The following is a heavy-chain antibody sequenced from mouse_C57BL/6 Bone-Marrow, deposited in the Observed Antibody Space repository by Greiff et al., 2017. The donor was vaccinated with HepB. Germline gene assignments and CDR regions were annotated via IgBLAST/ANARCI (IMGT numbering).Heavy chain of an antibody. CDR3: AREYQFAY. Sequence: EVHLVESGGGLVKPGGSLKLSCAASGFTFSSYAMSWVRQTPEKRLEWVATISDGGSYTYYPDNVKGRFTISRDNAKNNLYLQMSHLKSEDTAMYYCAREYQFAYWGQGTLVTVSA. J-gene: IGHJ3*01. CDR2: ISDGGSYT. V-gene: IGHV5-4*01. CDR1: GFTFSSYA.